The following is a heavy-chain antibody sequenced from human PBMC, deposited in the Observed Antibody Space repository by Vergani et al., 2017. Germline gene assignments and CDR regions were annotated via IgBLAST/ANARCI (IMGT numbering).Heavy chain of an antibody. J-gene: IGHJ6*03. D-gene: IGHD3-10*01. CDR1: SFSVSSHY. V-gene: IGHV3-66*02. CDR2: INIGGRT. Sequence: EVQLVESGGGLVQPGGSLRLSCAASSFSVSSHYMTWVRQAPGKGLEWVSTINIGGRTSYADSVKGRLTLTRDDSKNTLHLQMNSLRPEDTAVYYCAKAGSVSSGELSYYYYMDVWGKGTTVTVTS. CDR3: AKAGSVSSGELSYYYYMDV.